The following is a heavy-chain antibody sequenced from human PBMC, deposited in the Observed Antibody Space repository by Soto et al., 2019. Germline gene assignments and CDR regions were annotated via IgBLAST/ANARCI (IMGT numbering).Heavy chain of an antibody. V-gene: IGHV4-30-2*01. CDR3: ATQSYSNSGAYYYYAMDV. CDR2: IYQSGST. D-gene: IGHD4-4*01. J-gene: IGHJ6*02. Sequence: SETLSLTCAVSGGSISSGGYSWSWIRQPPGKGLEWIGYIYQSGSTYYNPSLKSRVTISVDRSRNQFALKLSSVTAADTAVYFCATQSYSNSGAYYYYAMDVWGQGTTVTVSS. CDR1: GGSISSGGYS.